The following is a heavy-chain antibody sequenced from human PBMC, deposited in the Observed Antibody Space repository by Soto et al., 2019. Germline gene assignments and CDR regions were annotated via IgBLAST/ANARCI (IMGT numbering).Heavy chain of an antibody. CDR1: GGSISSGGY. CDR3: ARDQSWHDLVWWFDP. J-gene: IGHJ5*02. D-gene: IGHD1-1*01. V-gene: IGHV4-31*03. CDR2: IYYSGST. Sequence: PSETLSLTCTVSGGSISSGGYWSWIRQHPGKGLEWIGYIYYSGSTYYNPSLKSRVTISVDTSKNQFSLKLSSVTSEDTAVYYCARDQSWHDLVWWFDPWGQGTLVTVSS.